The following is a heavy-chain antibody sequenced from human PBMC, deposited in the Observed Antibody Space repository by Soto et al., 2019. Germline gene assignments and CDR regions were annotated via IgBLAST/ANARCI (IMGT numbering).Heavy chain of an antibody. Sequence: QITLKESGPTLVKPTQTLTLTCTFSGFSLSTSGVGVAWISQPPGKALEWLALIYWDDDKRYSPSLKSRLTITKDTSKNQVVIRMTNMDPVDTATYYCARVLIFGYYFDSWGQGTLVTVSS. D-gene: IGHD3-10*01. CDR1: GFSLSTSGVG. J-gene: IGHJ4*02. CDR2: IYWDDDK. CDR3: ARVLIFGYYFDS. V-gene: IGHV2-5*02.